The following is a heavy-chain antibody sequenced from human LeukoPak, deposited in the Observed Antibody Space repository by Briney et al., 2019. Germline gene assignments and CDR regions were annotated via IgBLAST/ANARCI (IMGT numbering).Heavy chain of an antibody. Sequence: ASVKVSCKASGYTFTGYYMHWVRQAPGQGLEWMGWINPNSGGTNYAQMFQGRVTMTRDTSISTAYMELSRLRSDGTAVYYCARSEIVVVFGFDYWGQGTLVTVSS. D-gene: IGHD3-22*01. CDR1: GYTFTGYY. J-gene: IGHJ4*02. CDR3: ARSEIVVVFGFDY. V-gene: IGHV1-2*02. CDR2: INPNSGGT.